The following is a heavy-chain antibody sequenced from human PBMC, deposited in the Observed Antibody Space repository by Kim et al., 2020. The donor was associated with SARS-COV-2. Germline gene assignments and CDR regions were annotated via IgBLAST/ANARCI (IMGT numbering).Heavy chain of an antibody. CDR2: IYYSGST. CDR3: ARHRYCSCTSCYCYSYYYYGMDV. Sequence: SETLSLTCTVSGGSISSYYWSWIRQPPGKGLEWIGYIYYSGSTNYNPSLKSRVTISVDTSKNKFSLKLSSVTAADTAVYYCARHRYCSCTSCYCYSYYYYGMDVWGQGTTVTVSS. J-gene: IGHJ6*02. CDR1: GGSISSYY. V-gene: IGHV4-59*08. D-gene: IGHD2-2*01.